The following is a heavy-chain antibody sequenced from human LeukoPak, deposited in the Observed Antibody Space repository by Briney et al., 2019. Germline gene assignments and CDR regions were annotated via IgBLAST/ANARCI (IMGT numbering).Heavy chain of an antibody. V-gene: IGHV4-59*01. CDR1: GGSISSYY. Sequence: SETLSLTCTVSGGSISSYYWSWIRQPPGKGLGWIGYIYYSGSTNYNPSLKSRVTISVDTSKNQFSLKLSSVTAADTAVYYCARVGDYVDYWGQGTLVTVSS. J-gene: IGHJ4*02. CDR2: IYYSGST. D-gene: IGHD3-10*02. CDR3: ARVGDYVDY.